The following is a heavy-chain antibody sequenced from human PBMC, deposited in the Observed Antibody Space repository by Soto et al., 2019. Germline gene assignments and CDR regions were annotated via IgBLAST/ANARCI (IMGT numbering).Heavy chain of an antibody. D-gene: IGHD4-17*01. J-gene: IGHJ4*02. CDR2: IYYSGST. CDR1: GGSISSYY. CDR3: ARAYGDYVFDY. Sequence: QVQLQESGPGLVKPSETLSLTCTVSGGSISSYYWSWIRQPPGKGLEWIGYIYYSGSTNYNPSLKSRVTISVDTSKNQFSLKLGSVTAADTAVYYCARAYGDYVFDYWGQGTLVTVSS. V-gene: IGHV4-59*01.